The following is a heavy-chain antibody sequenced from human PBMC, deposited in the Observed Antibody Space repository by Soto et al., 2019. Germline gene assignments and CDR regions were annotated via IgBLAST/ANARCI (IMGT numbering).Heavy chain of an antibody. V-gene: IGHV4-59*01. CDR2: IYYSGST. Sequence: MLSHRYSVAHGSIRSYSWGWIQQPPGKGLEWIGYIYYSGSTNYNPSLKSRVTIAVDTSKNQFSLKLSSVTAADTAVYYCARGSGWLYYYYGMDVWGQGTTVTGSS. D-gene: IGHD6-19*01. CDR3: ARGSGWLYYYYGMDV. CDR1: HGSIRSYS. J-gene: IGHJ6*02.